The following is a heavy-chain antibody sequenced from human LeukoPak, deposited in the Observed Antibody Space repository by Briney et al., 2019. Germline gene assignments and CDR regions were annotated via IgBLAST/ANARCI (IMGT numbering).Heavy chain of an antibody. CDR3: ARQVQLERLGFGKEGSAFDY. Sequence: GGSLRLSCAASGFPFSSYGMHWVRQAPGKGLEWVAAISNDGNNKFYADSVKGRFTMSRDNPKNTMNLQMNSLRAEDTAVYYCARQVQLERLGFGKEGSAFDYWGQGTLVTVSS. CDR2: ISNDGNNK. J-gene: IGHJ4*02. D-gene: IGHD1-1*01. V-gene: IGHV3-30*03. CDR1: GFPFSSYG.